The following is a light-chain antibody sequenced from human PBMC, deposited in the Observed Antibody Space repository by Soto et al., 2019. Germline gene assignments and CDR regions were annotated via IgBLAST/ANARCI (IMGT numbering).Light chain of an antibody. CDR2: GNS. CDR3: QSYDSSLSGSYV. Sequence: QLVLTQPPSVSGAPGQRVTISCTGSSSNIGAGYDVHWYQQLPGTAPKLLIYGNSNRPSGVPDRFSGSESGTSASLAITGLQAEDEADYYCQSYDSSLSGSYVFGTGTKLTVL. J-gene: IGLJ1*01. CDR1: SSNIGAGYD. V-gene: IGLV1-40*01.